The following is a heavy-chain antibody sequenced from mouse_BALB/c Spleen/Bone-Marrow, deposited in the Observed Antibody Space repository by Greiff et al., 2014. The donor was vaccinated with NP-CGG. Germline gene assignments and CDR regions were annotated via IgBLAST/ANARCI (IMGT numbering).Heavy chain of an antibody. CDR1: GFNIKDTY. J-gene: IGHJ4*01. Sequence: EVQLVESGAELVKPGASVKLSCTASGFNIKDTYMHWVMQRPEQGLEWIGRIDPANGNTKYDPKFQGKATITADTSSNTAYLQRSSLTSEDTAVYYCARYRYYGSSYAMDYWGQGTSVTVSS. D-gene: IGHD1-1*01. CDR3: ARYRYYGSSYAMDY. V-gene: IGHV14-3*02. CDR2: IDPANGNT.